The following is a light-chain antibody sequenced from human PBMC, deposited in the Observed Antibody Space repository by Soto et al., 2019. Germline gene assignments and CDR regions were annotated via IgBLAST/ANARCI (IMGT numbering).Light chain of an antibody. CDR2: GAS. CDR1: QSVGSN. J-gene: IGKJ5*01. Sequence: EIILTQSPVTLSVSPGERATLSCRASQSVGSNLAWYQQKPGQAPRLLIYGASTRATGVPPRFSGSGSGTEFTLTISRLEPEDFAVYYCQQYGSSPITFGQGTRLEIK. V-gene: IGKV3-15*01. CDR3: QQYGSSPIT.